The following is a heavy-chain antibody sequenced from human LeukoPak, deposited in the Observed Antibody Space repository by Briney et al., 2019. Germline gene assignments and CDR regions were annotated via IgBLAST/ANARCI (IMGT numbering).Heavy chain of an antibody. CDR2: LTGDGNT. CDR1: GFTFTSYA. D-gene: IGHD1-20*01. CDR3: AKVKWKLIGYFDY. V-gene: IGHV3-23*01. J-gene: IGHJ4*02. Sequence: GESLRLSCAASGFTFTSYAMSWVRQAPGKGLEWVSVLTGDGNTYYADSVKGRFTNSRDDSKNTLFLQMNSLRAEDTAVYFCAKVKWKLIGYFDYWGQGTLVTVSS.